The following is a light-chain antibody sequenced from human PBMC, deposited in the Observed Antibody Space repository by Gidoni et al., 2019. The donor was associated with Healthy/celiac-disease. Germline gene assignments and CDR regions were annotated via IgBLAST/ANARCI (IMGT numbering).Light chain of an antibody. Sequence: DLQLTQSPSFLSASVGDRVTINCRASQGISSYLARYQQKPGKAPKLLIYAASTLQSGVPSRFSGSGAGTEFTLTISSLQPEDFATYYCQQLNSYPLTFGQGTKVEIK. CDR3: QQLNSYPLT. V-gene: IGKV1-9*01. CDR1: QGISSY. CDR2: AAS. J-gene: IGKJ1*01.